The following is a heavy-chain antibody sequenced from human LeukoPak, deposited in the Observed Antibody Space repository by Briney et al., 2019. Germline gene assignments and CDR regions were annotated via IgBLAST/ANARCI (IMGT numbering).Heavy chain of an antibody. CDR1: RGSISSGDYY. CDR2: IYYSGST. CDR3: ASQKERGIQLQRPYDASDI. V-gene: IGHV4-30-4*08. Sequence: PSETLSLTCTVSRGSISSGDYYWSWIRQPPGKGLEWIGYIYYSGSTYYNPSLKSRVTISVDTSKNQFSLKLSSVTAADTAVYYCASQKERGIQLQRPYDASDIWGQGTMVTVSS. D-gene: IGHD5-18*01. J-gene: IGHJ3*02.